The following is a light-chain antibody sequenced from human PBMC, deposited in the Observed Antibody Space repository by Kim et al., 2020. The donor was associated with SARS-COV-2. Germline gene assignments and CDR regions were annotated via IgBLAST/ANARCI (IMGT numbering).Light chain of an antibody. Sequence: SSELTQDPAVSVALGQTVRITCQGDSLRTYYATWYQQKPGQAPVRVFYGKNHRPSGIPDRFAGSNSGNTAFLTITGAQAEDESDYYCNSLDSNGHRVVFGRGTQLTVL. CDR2: GKN. CDR3: NSLDSNGHRVV. CDR1: SLRTYY. V-gene: IGLV3-19*02. J-gene: IGLJ2*01.